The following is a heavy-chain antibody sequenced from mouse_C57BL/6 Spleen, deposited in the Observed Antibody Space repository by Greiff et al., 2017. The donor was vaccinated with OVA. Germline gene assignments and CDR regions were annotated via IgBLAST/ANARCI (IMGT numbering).Heavy chain of an antibody. CDR2: IDPENGDT. J-gene: IGHJ3*01. Sequence: VQLQQSGAELVRPGASVKLSCTASGFNIKDDYMHWVKQRPEQGLEWIGRIDPENGDTEYASKFQGKATITADTSSNTAYLQLSSLTSEDTAVYCGTEAGTAQAPFAYWGQGTLVTVSA. D-gene: IGHD3-2*02. V-gene: IGHV14-4*01. CDR1: GFNIKDDY. CDR3: TEAGTAQAPFAY.